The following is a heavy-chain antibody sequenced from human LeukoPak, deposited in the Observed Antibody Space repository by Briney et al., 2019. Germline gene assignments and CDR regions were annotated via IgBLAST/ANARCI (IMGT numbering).Heavy chain of an antibody. D-gene: IGHD4-17*01. CDR3: ARAPTTNGDFDY. V-gene: IGHV4-39*01. Sequence: SETLSLTCTVSGGSISSSSYYWGWIRQPPGKGLEWIGSIYYSGSTYYNPSLKSRVTISVDTSKNQFSLKLSSVTAADTAVYYCARAPTTNGDFDYWGQGTLVTVSS. CDR2: IYYSGST. CDR1: GGSISSSSYY. J-gene: IGHJ4*02.